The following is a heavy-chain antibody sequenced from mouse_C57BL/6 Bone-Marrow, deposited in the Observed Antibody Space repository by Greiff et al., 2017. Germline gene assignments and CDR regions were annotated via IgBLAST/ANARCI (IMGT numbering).Heavy chain of an antibody. V-gene: IGHV1-20*01. CDR3: ASTAQASYYAMDY. Sequence: EVKLVESGPELVKPGDSVKISCKASGYSFTGYFMKWVMPSHGKSLEWIGRIYPYNGVTFSNQKFKGKATLTVDKSSSTAHMGLRSLTSEDSSVYYCASTAQASYYAMDYWGQGTSVTVSS. CDR2: IYPYNGVT. CDR1: GYSFTGYF. J-gene: IGHJ4*01. D-gene: IGHD3-2*02.